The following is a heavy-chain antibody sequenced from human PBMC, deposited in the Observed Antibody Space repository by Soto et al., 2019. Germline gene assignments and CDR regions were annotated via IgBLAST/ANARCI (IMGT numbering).Heavy chain of an antibody. D-gene: IGHD2-8*01. CDR2: IYYSGST. CDR3: ARNDGYCTNGVCLYYYGMDV. J-gene: IGHJ6*02. V-gene: IGHV4-59*01. Sequence: KTSETLSLTCTVSGGSISSYYWSWIRQPPGKGLEWIGYIYYSGSTNYNPSLKSRVTISVDTSKNQFSLKLSSVTAADTAVYYCARNDGYCTNGVCLYYYGMDVWGQGTTVTVSS. CDR1: GGSISSYY.